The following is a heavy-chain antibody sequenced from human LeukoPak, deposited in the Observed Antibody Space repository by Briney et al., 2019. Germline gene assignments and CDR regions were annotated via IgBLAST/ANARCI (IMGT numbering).Heavy chain of an antibody. CDR1: GGSITNYY. CDR2: IHYSGTT. J-gene: IGHJ4*02. Sequence: SETLSLTCTVSGGSITNYYWGWIRQPPGKGLDWIASIHYSGTTYYNPSLKSRVTISVDTSKNQFSLKLSSVTAADTAVYYCASRNSGYSSGWYGGWGQGTLVTVSS. V-gene: IGHV4-39*07. CDR3: ASRNSGYSSGWYGG. D-gene: IGHD6-19*01.